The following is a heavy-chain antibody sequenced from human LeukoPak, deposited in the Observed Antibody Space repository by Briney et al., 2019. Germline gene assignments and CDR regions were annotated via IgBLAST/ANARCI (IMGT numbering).Heavy chain of an antibody. D-gene: IGHD6-19*01. V-gene: IGHV6-1*01. CDR2: TYYRSKWYH. Sequence: QTLSLTCAISGDTVSSNSAAWSWIRQSPSRGLEWLGRTYYRSKWYHDYAVSVRSRVSVNPDTSKNQFSLQLNSVTPEDTAVYYCARFLGIGSQRYYFDSWGQGTLVTVSS. CDR3: ARFLGIGSQRYYFDS. CDR1: GDTVSSNSAA. J-gene: IGHJ4*02.